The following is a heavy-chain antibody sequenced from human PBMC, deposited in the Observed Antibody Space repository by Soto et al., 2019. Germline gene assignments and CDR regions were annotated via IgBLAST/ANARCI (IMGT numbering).Heavy chain of an antibody. Sequence: GASVKVSCKASGYSFTDYYMHWVRQAPGQGPEWLGWINPKSGGTNYAQKFQGRVTMTRDTSITTAYMEMTRLKSDDTAVYYCARDSVGASKGFDPWGQGTLVTFSS. CDR2: INPKSGGT. CDR1: GYSFTDYY. D-gene: IGHD3-16*01. CDR3: ARDSVGASKGFDP. J-gene: IGHJ5*02. V-gene: IGHV1-2*02.